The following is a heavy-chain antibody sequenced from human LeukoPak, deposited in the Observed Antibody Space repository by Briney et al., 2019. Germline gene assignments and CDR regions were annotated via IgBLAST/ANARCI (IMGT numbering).Heavy chain of an antibody. CDR3: AKDIGDSGSYSLYYYGMDV. D-gene: IGHD1-26*01. CDR1: GFTFDDYA. J-gene: IGHJ6*02. V-gene: IGHV3-9*01. Sequence: PGGSLRLSCAASGFTFDDYAMHWVRQAPGKGLEWVSGISWNSGSIGYADSVKGRFTISRDNAKNSLYLQMNSLRAEDTALYYCAKDIGDSGSYSLYYYGMDVWGQGTTVTVSS. CDR2: ISWNSGSI.